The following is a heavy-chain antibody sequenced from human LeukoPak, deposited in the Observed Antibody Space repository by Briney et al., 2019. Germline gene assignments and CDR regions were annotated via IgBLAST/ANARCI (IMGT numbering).Heavy chain of an antibody. CDR2: IYGSGST. V-gene: IGHV4-4*07. J-gene: IGHJ4*02. D-gene: IGHD3-16*01. CDR1: GGPIKYYY. CDR3: AREDYTDLAVDY. Sequence: PSETLSLTCTFPGGPIKYYYWSLDPQPARKGPEVVGRIYGSGSTNYNPSLKSRVTISVDTSKNQFSLRLSSVTAADTAVYYCAREDYTDLAVDYWGQGTLVTVSS.